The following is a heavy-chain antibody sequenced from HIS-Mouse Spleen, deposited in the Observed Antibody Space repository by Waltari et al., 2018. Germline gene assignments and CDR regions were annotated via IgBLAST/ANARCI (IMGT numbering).Heavy chain of an antibody. CDR2: MNPNSGNT. D-gene: IGHD3-10*01. CDR3: AARFGESHFDY. Sequence: QVQLVQSGAEVKKPGASAKVSCKAPGYTFTSYDSNWVRPATGQGLEWMGWMNPNSGNTGYAQKFQGRVTMTRNTSISTAYMELSSLRSEDTAVYYCAARFGESHFDYWGQGTLVTVSS. V-gene: IGHV1-8*01. J-gene: IGHJ4*02. CDR1: GYTFTSYD.